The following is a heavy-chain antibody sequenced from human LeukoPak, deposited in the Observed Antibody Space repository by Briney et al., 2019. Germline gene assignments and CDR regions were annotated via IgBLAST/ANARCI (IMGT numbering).Heavy chain of an antibody. D-gene: IGHD6-13*01. V-gene: IGHV1-18*01. CDR3: ARDTPPWGIAAAGPPDY. CDR1: GYTFTSYG. Sequence: ASVKVSCKASGYTFTSYGISWVRQAPGQGLEWMGWISAYNGNTNYAQKLQGRVTMTTDTPTSTAYMELRSLRSDDTAVYYCARDTPPWGIAAAGPPDYWGQGTLVTVSS. J-gene: IGHJ4*02. CDR2: ISAYNGNT.